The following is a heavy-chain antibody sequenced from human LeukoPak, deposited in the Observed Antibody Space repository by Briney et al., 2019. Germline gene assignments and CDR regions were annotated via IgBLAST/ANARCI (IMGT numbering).Heavy chain of an antibody. J-gene: IGHJ4*02. CDR2: IWYDGSNK. Sequence: GGSLRLSCAASGFTFSSYGMHWVRQAPGKGLEWVAVIWYDGSNKYYADSVKGRFTISRDNSKNTLYLQMNSLRAEDTAVYYCAKSSRYGTGWYGRIDYWGQGTLVTVSS. CDR3: AKSSRYGTGWYGRIDY. CDR1: GFTFSSYG. V-gene: IGHV3-33*06. D-gene: IGHD6-19*01.